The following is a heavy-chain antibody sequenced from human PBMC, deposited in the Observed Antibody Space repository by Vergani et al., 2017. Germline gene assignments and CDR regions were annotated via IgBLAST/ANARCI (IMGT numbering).Heavy chain of an antibody. CDR2: IYHSGST. J-gene: IGHJ6*02. D-gene: IGHD3-16*01. CDR1: GGSISSGGYS. Sequence: QVRLQESGSGLVKPSQTLSLTCAVSGGSISSGGYSWSWIRQPPGKGLEWIGYIYHSGSTYYNPSLKSRVTISVDRSKNQFSLNLTSVTAADTAMYYCVGDQGGDVPHDKRGYFFYGMDVWGQGTTVTVSS. CDR3: VGDQGGDVPHDKRGYFFYGMDV. V-gene: IGHV4-30-2*01.